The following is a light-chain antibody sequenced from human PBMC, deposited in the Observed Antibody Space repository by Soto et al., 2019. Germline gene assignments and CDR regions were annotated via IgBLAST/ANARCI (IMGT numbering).Light chain of an antibody. Sequence: QSALTQPASLSGSPGQSITISCTGTSSDIGAYDYVSWFQQHPGKAPKLMISEVNNRPSGVSNRFSGSKSGNTAYLTISGLQAEDEADYYCSSYKDSSNYVFGTGTKVTVL. J-gene: IGLJ1*01. CDR1: SSDIGAYDY. CDR2: EVN. V-gene: IGLV2-14*01. CDR3: SSYKDSSNYV.